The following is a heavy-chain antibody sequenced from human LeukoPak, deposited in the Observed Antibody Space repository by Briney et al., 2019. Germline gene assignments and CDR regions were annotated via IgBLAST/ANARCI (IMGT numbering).Heavy chain of an antibody. CDR1: GYTFTGYY. V-gene: IGHV1-2*02. CDR3: AREGQRQQLAEFDY. Sequence: ASVKVSCKASGYTFTGYYMHWVRQAPGQGLEWMGWINPNSGGTNYAQKFQGRVTMTRDTSISTAYMELSRLRSDDTAVYYCAREGQRQQLAEFDYWGQGTLLTVSS. J-gene: IGHJ4*02. CDR2: INPNSGGT. D-gene: IGHD6-13*01.